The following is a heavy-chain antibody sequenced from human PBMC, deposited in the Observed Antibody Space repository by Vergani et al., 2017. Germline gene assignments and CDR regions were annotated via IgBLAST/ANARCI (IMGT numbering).Heavy chain of an antibody. V-gene: IGHV3-15*07. CDR2: INSTFDRGTT. CDR3: TTDPRYCGDGSCYWLRDHHYYGMDV. Sequence: EVQLVESGGGIVKPGGSLRLSCVASGFSFRNAWMNWVRRTPGKGLEWVGRINSTFDRGTTEYAAAVNGRFTISRDDSKNTLFLQMNGLKTEDIGVYYCTTDPRYCGDGSCYWLRDHHYYGMDVWGQGTTVTVSS. J-gene: IGHJ6*02. D-gene: IGHD2-21*01. CDR1: GFSFRNAW.